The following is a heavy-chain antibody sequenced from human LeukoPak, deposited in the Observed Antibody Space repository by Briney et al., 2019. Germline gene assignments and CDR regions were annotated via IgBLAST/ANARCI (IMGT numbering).Heavy chain of an antibody. CDR1: GFTFSSYW. V-gene: IGHV3-30*02. CDR3: TKDDGLI. Sequence: PGGSLRLSCAASGFTFSSYWMSWVRQAPGRGLEWVAFIRYDGTQQYYGDSVKGRFIISRDDSESTLYLQMSSLRPDDTAFYYCTKDDGLIRGQGTLVIVSS. CDR2: IRYDGTQQ. J-gene: IGHJ1*01.